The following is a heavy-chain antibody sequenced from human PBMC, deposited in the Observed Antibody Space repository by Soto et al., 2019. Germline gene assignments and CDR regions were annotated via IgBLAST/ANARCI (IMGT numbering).Heavy chain of an antibody. V-gene: IGHV3-23*01. CDR1: GFTFSSYA. CDR2: ISGSGGST. Sequence: GGSLRLSCAASGFTFSSYAMSWVRQAPGKGLEWVSAISGSGGSTYYADSVKGRFTISRDNSKNTLYLQMNSLRAEDTAVYYCAKDRGGVKTIVATIYYFDYWGQGTLVTVSS. CDR3: AKDRGGVKTIVATIYYFDY. D-gene: IGHD5-12*01. J-gene: IGHJ4*02.